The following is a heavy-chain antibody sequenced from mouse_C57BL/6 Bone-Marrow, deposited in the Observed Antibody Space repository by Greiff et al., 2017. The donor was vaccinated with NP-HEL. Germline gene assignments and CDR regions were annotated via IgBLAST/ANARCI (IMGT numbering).Heavy chain of an antibody. CDR2: ISSGSSTI. Sequence: EVMLVESGGGLVKPGGSLKLSCAASGFTFSDYGMHWVRQAPEKGLEWVAYISSGSSTIYYADTVKGRFTISRDNAKNTLFLQMTSLRSEDTAMYYCARGGWAWFAYWGQGTPVTVSA. CDR1: GFTFSDYG. J-gene: IGHJ3*01. V-gene: IGHV5-17*01. D-gene: IGHD3-3*01. CDR3: ARGGWAWFAY.